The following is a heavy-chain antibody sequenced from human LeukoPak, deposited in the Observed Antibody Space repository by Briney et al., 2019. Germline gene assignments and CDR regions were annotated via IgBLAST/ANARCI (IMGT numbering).Heavy chain of an antibody. CDR1: GYTFTSYG. D-gene: IGHD6-13*01. CDR3: ERDQRAAAGYYYYYYMDV. V-gene: IGHV1-18*01. CDR2: ISAYNGNT. Sequence: ASVKVSCKASGYTFTSYGISWVRQAPGQGLEWMGWISAYNGNTNYAQKLQGRVTMTTDTSTSTAYMELRSLRSDDTAVYYCERDQRAAAGYYYYYYMDVWGKGTTVTVSS. J-gene: IGHJ6*03.